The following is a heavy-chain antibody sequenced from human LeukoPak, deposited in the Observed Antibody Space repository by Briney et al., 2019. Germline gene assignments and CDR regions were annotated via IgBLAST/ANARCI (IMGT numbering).Heavy chain of an antibody. CDR2: FLPEVGET. V-gene: IGHV1-24*01. CDR3: AKDGARRCCGYHPLDY. D-gene: IGHD5-12*01. J-gene: IGHJ4*02. Sequence: ASLKVSCKDSGYTPTEFSMRWVRHTPGKGLERVSRFLPEVGETHYAQTFWGGVTITADTSTDTPYMEMSSLRDEDTAVYSCAKDGARRCCGYHPLDYWGQGTLVTVSS. CDR1: GYTPTEFS.